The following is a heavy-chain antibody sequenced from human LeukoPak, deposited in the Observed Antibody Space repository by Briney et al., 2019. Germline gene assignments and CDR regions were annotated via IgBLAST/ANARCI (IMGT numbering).Heavy chain of an antibody. V-gene: IGHV4-38-2*02. J-gene: IGHJ6*03. CDR2: IYHSGST. D-gene: IGHD3-3*01. CDR1: GYSISSGYY. Sequence: SETLSLTCTVSGYSISSGYYWGWIRQPPGKGLEWIGSIYHSGSTYYNPSLKSRVTISVDTSKNQFSLKLSSVTAADTAVYYCARTIFGVVVLDEYYMDVWGKGTTVTISS. CDR3: ARTIFGVVVLDEYYMDV.